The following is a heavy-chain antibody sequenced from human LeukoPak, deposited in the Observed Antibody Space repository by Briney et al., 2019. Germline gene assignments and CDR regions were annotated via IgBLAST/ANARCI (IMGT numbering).Heavy chain of an antibody. CDR3: AKGFVVVVSVTQSSWFDP. V-gene: IGHV3-48*03. D-gene: IGHD2-15*01. Sequence: GGSLRLSCAASGFTFTSYEVNWVRQAPGKGLEWISYISTSGTSIYYADSVKGRFTISRDNSKNTLYLQMNSLRAEDTAVYYCAKGFVVVVSVTQSSWFDPWGQGTLVTVSS. CDR2: ISTSGTSI. J-gene: IGHJ5*02. CDR1: GFTFTSYE.